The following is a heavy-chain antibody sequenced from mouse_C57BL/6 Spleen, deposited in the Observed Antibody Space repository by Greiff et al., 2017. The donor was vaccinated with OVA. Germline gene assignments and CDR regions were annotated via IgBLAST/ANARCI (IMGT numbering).Heavy chain of an antibody. J-gene: IGHJ2*01. CDR3: AREGHFDY. D-gene: IGHD3-3*01. V-gene: IGHV1-26*01. CDR2: INPNNGGT. Sequence: EVQLQQSGPELVKPGASVKISCTASGYTFTDYYMNWVKQSHGKSLEWIGDINPNNGGTSYNQKFKGKATLTVDKSSSTAYMELRSLTSEDSAVYYCAREGHFDYWGQGTTLTVSS. CDR1: GYTFTDYY.